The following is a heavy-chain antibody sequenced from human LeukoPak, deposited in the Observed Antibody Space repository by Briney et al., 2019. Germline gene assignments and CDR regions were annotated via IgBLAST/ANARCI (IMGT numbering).Heavy chain of an antibody. CDR2: ISYDGSNK. CDR3: ARDLEPYNWNLYYFDY. CDR1: GFRFSSYA. J-gene: IGHJ4*02. D-gene: IGHD1-20*01. Sequence: GGSLRLSCAASGFRFSSYAMSWVRQAPGKGLEWVAVISYDGSNKYYADSVKGRFTISRDNSKNTLYLQMNSLRAEDTAVYYCARDLEPYNWNLYYFDYWGQGTLVTVSS. V-gene: IGHV3-30*01.